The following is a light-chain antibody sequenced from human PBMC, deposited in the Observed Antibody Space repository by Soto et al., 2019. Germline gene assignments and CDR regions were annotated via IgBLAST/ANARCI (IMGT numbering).Light chain of an antibody. J-gene: IGLJ3*02. V-gene: IGLV2-14*03. CDR3: SSYASSSFPWV. CDR2: DVN. Sequence: QSALTQPASVSASPGQSITISCTGTSSDVGGHNYVSWYQQYPGKAPKLMIYDVNNRPSGVSNRFSGSKSGNTASLTISGLQAEDEADYYCSSYASSSFPWVFGGGTKVTVL. CDR1: SSDVGGHNY.